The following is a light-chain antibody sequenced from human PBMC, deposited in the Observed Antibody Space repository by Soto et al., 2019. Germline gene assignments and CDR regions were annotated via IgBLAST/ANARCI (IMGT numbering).Light chain of an antibody. CDR2: LDFDGGH. J-gene: IGLJ3*02. CDR1: IGHTTYA. CDR3: QTWGPGFRV. Sequence: QLVLTQSPSASASLGASVKLTCTLTIGHTTYAIAWHQQQPERGPRYLMKLDFDGGHFKGDGVPDRFSGSSSGSERYLTISSLQSEDEADYYCQTWGPGFRVFGGGTKVTVL. V-gene: IGLV4-69*01.